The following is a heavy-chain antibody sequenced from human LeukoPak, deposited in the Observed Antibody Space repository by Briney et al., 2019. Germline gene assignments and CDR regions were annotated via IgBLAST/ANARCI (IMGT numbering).Heavy chain of an antibody. CDR1: GFTFSSYS. V-gene: IGHV3-21*01. Sequence: PGGSLRLSCAASGFTFSSYSMNWVRQAPGKGLEWVSSISSSSSYIYYADSVKGRFTISRDNAKNSLYLQMNSLRAEDTAVYYCARDSRTYSSGPTGDYWGQGTLVTVSS. J-gene: IGHJ4*02. CDR2: ISSSSSYI. D-gene: IGHD6-19*01. CDR3: ARDSRTYSSGPTGDY.